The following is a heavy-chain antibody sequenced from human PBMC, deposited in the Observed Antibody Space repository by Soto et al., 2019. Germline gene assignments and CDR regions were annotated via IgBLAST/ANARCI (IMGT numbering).Heavy chain of an antibody. CDR1: GGSISSYY. D-gene: IGHD2-2*01. CDR2: IYYSGST. V-gene: IGHV4-59*01. J-gene: IGHJ6*02. Sequence: PSETLSLTCTVSGGSISSYYWSWIRQPPGKGLEWIGYIYYSGSTNYNPSLKSRVTISVDTSKNQFSLKLSSVTAADTAVYYCARDGGXIVVVPAANHPFYGMDVWGQGTTVTVSS. CDR3: ARDGGXIVVVPAANHPFYGMDV.